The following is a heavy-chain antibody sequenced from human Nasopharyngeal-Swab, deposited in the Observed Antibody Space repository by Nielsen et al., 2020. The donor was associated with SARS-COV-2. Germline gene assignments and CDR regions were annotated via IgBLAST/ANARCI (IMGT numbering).Heavy chain of an antibody. Sequence: SETLSLTCAVYGGSFSGYYWSWIRQPPGKGLEWIGEINHSGSTNYNPSLKSRVTISVDTPKNQFSLKLSSVTAADTAVYYCASPYCSSTSCYYYYGMDVWGQGTTVTVSS. CDR3: ASPYCSSTSCYYYYGMDV. J-gene: IGHJ6*02. CDR2: INHSGST. D-gene: IGHD2-2*01. CDR1: GGSFSGYY. V-gene: IGHV4-34*01.